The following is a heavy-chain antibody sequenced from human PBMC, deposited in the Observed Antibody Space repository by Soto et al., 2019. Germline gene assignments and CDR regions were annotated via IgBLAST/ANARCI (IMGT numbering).Heavy chain of an antibody. CDR1: GYSFTSYW. CDR3: ARSPRVLRFLEWLSTAFDP. Sequence: HGESLKISCKGSGYSFTSYWIGWVRQMPGKGLEWMGIIYPGDSDTRYSPSFQGQVTISADKSISTAYLQWSSLKASDTAMYYCARSPRVLRFLEWLSTAFDPWGQGTLVTVSS. D-gene: IGHD3-3*01. V-gene: IGHV5-51*01. J-gene: IGHJ5*02. CDR2: IYPGDSDT.